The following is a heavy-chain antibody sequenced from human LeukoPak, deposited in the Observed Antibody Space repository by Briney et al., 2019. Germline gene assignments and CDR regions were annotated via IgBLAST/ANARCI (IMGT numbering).Heavy chain of an antibody. J-gene: IGHJ5*02. Sequence: GXSLRLSCAASGFTFSSYAMSWARQAPGKGLEWVSAISGIGGSTYYADSVKGRFTISRDNSKNTLYLQMNSLRAEDTAVYYCAKAGTTSWFDPWGQGTLVTVSS. CDR3: AKAGTTSWFDP. V-gene: IGHV3-23*01. CDR2: ISGIGGST. D-gene: IGHD1-7*01. CDR1: GFTFSSYA.